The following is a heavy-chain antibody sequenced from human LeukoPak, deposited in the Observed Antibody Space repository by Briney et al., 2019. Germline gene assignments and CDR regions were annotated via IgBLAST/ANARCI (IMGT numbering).Heavy chain of an antibody. J-gene: IGHJ4*02. D-gene: IGHD3-22*01. V-gene: IGHV3-11*01. CDR2: ISSSGSTI. Sequence: PGGSLRLSCAASGFTFSDYYMSWIRQAPGKGLEWVSYISSSGSTIYYADSVKGRFTISRDNAKNSLYLQMNSLRAEDTAVYYCASGSYYYDSSGYEGDYWGQGTLVTVSS. CDR1: GFTFSDYY. CDR3: ASGSYYYDSSGYEGDY.